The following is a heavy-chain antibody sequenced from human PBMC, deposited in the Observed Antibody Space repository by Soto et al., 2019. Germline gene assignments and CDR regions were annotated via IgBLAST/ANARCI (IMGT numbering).Heavy chain of an antibody. CDR2: ISAYNGNT. CDR1: GSALTSDG. J-gene: IGHJ6*02. CDR3: ARGGETYCSGGSCPPNPYYYYYGMDV. V-gene: IGHV1-18*04. D-gene: IGHD2-15*01. Sequence: ASVKVSCTASGSALTSDGSGWGRQDTGQGLEWMGWISAYNGNTNYAQKLQGRVTMTTDTSKNQFSLKLSSVTAADTAVYYCARGGETYCSGGSCPPNPYYYYYGMDVWGQGTTVTVSS.